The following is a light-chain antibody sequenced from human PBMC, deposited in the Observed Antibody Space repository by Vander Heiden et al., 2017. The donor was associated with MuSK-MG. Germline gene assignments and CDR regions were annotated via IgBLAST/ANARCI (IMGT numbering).Light chain of an antibody. CDR2: AAS. V-gene: IGKV1-39*01. CDR3: QQSDNDPWT. J-gene: IGKJ1*01. CDR1: QSVSSF. Sequence: IQIPQSPSSLSASVGDRVTITCRASQSVSSFLNWYQQKPGKGPNLRIYAASTVQRGVPSRFSGSGSGTDFHLTINMRQPEEFTIYYCQQSDNDPWTFGQGTKLEIK.